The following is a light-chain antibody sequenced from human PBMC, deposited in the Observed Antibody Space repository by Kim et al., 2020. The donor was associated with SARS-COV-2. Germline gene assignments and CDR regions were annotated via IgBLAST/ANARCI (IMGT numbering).Light chain of an antibody. J-gene: IGLJ3*02. CDR2: GKN. V-gene: IGLV3-19*01. CDR1: SLRSYY. CDR3: NSRDSSGNHWV. Sequence: ALGQTVRITCQGDSLRSYYASWYQQKPGQAPVLVIYGKNNRPSGILDRFSGSSSGNTASLTITGAQAEDEADYYCNSRDSSGNHWVFGGGTQLTVL.